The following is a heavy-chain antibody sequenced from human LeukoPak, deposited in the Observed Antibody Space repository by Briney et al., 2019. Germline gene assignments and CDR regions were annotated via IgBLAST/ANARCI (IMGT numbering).Heavy chain of an antibody. D-gene: IGHD5-12*01. CDR3: ATSGYSAYALDC. V-gene: IGHV1-2*02. J-gene: IGHJ4*02. Sequence: GASVKVSCKASGYTFTSYYMHWVRQAPGQGLEWMGWINPNSGGTDYAQKFQDRVTLTRDTSIDTAYMELSRLRFDDTAVYYCATSGYSAYALDCWGQGTLVTVSS. CDR2: INPNSGGT. CDR1: GYTFTSYY.